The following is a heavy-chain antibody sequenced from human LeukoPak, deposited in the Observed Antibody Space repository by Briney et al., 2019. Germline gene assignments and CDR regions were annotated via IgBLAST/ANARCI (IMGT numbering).Heavy chain of an antibody. CDR2: INSDGTST. D-gene: IGHD1-26*01. CDR3: ARDNYYSIDY. Sequence: GGSLRLSCAASGFTLDDYGMSWVRQAPGKGLVCVSRINSDGTSTVYADSVKGRFTISRDNAKNTVYLQMSGLGVDDTAVYYCARDNYYSIDYWGQGTLVTVSS. J-gene: IGHJ4*02. CDR1: GFTLDDYG. V-gene: IGHV3-74*01.